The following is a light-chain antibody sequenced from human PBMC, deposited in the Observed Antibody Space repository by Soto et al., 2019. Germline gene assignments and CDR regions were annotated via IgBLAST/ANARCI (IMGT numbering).Light chain of an antibody. CDR3: HQYDSSPLT. V-gene: IGKV3-20*01. Sequence: EIVLTQSPGTLSLSPGQRATLSCRASQSLSSNYLAWYQQKPGLAPRLLIYGASSRATGIPDRFSGSASGTDFTLSISRLEPEDFAVYYCHQYDSSPLTCGGGTKVEIK. J-gene: IGKJ4*01. CDR2: GAS. CDR1: QSLSSNY.